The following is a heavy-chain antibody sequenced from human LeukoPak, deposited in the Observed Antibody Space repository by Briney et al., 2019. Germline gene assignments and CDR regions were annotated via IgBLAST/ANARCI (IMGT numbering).Heavy chain of an antibody. CDR3: ARVQSAMTNEAFDI. CDR2: IYYSGST. J-gene: IGHJ3*02. D-gene: IGHD4-11*01. CDR1: GGSISSGDYY. V-gene: IGHV4-30-4*01. Sequence: SETLSLTCTVSGGSISSGDYYWSWIRQPPGKGLEWIGYIYYSGSTYYNPSLKSRVTISVDTSKNQFSLKLSSVTAADTAVYYCARVQSAMTNEAFDIWGQGTMVTVSS.